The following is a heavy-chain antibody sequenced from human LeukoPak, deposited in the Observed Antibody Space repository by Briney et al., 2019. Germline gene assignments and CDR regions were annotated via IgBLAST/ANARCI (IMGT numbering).Heavy chain of an antibody. CDR3: ARGYCSSTSCYPNWFDP. CDR2: IYSGGST. CDR1: GFTVSSNY. J-gene: IGHJ5*02. Sequence: GGSLRLSCAASGFTVSSNYMSWVRQAPGKGLEWVSVIYSGGSTYYADSVKGRFTISRHNSKNTLYLQMNSLRAEDTAVYYCARGYCSSTSCYPNWFDPWGQRTLVTISS. V-gene: IGHV3-53*04. D-gene: IGHD2-2*01.